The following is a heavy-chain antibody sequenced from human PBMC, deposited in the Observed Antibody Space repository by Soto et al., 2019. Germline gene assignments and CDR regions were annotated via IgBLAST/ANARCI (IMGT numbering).Heavy chain of an antibody. D-gene: IGHD5-12*01. J-gene: IGHJ4*02. V-gene: IGHV3-23*04. CDR2: ISGSGGST. CDR3: AKDEGYSGYDPLDY. CDR1: GFTFSSYA. Sequence: EVQLVESGGGLVQPGGSLRLSCAASGFTFSSYAMSWVRQAPGKGLEWVSAISGSGGSTYYADSVKGRFTISRDNSKNTLYLQMITLRAEDTAVDYCAKDEGYSGYDPLDYWGQGTLVTVSS.